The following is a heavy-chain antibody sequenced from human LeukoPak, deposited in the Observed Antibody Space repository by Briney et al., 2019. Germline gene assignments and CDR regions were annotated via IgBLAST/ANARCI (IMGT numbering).Heavy chain of an antibody. CDR2: IYYSGST. CDR3: AGGYCSRSNCFYGSEYFDF. J-gene: IGHJ4*02. CDR1: GGSISNYY. D-gene: IGHD2-2*01. V-gene: IGHV4-59*01. Sequence: SETLSLTCTVSGGSISNYYWSWIRQPPGQALEWIGYIYYSGSTSYNPSLKSRVTISVDTSKNQFSLNLGSVTAADTAVYYCAGGYCSRSNCFYGSEYFDFWGQGTLVSVSS.